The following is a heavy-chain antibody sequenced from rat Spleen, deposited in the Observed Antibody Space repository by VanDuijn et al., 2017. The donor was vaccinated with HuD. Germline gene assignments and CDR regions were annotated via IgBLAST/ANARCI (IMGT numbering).Heavy chain of an antibody. CDR3: TTYSDYATSPCAS. CDR1: GFTFNYYW. Sequence: EVQLVESGGGLVQPGRSLKLSCITSGFTFNYYWMTWIRQAPGKGLEWVASITNASGGTHYPDSVKGRFTISRDNAKSSLYLQMNSLRSEDKATYYCTTYSDYATSPCASWGRGALVTVSS. D-gene: IGHD1-6*01. J-gene: IGHJ3*01. CDR2: ITNASGGT. V-gene: IGHV5-31*01.